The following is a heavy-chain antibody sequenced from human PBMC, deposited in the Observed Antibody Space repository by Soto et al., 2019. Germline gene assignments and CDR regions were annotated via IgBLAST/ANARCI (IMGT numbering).Heavy chain of an antibody. V-gene: IGHV1-69*01. CDR2: IIPIFGTA. Sequence: QVQLVQSGAEVQKPGSSVKVSCKASGGTFSSYAISWVRQAPGQGLEWMGGIIPIFGTANYAQKFQGRVTITADESTSTAYMELSSLRSEDTAVYYCARFGVVPAEDYYYYYGMDVWGQGTTVTVSS. J-gene: IGHJ6*02. CDR1: GGTFSSYA. CDR3: ARFGVVPAEDYYYYYGMDV. D-gene: IGHD2-2*01.